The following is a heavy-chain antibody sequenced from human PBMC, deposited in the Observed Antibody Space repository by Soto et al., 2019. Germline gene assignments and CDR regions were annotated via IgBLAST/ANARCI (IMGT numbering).Heavy chain of an antibody. CDR2: ISAHNGNT. CDR1: GYTFTSYG. D-gene: IGHD3-10*01. Sequence: QVHLVQSGAEVKKPGASVKVSCKASGYTFTSYGITWVRQAPGQGLEWMGWISAHNGNTDYAQKLQGRVIVTRDTSTSTAYMELRSPRSGDPAVYYCARGGYGGYWGQGALVTVSS. V-gene: IGHV1-18*01. CDR3: ARGGYGGY. J-gene: IGHJ4*02.